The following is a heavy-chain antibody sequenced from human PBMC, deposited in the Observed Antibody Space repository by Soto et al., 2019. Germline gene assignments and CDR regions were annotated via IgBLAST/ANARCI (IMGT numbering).Heavy chain of an antibody. V-gene: IGHV4-30-4*01. Sequence: KTSETLSLTCTVSGGSISSGDYYWSWIRQPPGKGLEWIGYIYYSGSTYYNPSLKSRVTISVDTSKNQFSLKLSSVTAADTAVYYCARGGGYCSSTSCYTSMAWFDPWGQGTLVTVSS. CDR3: ARGGGYCSSTSCYTSMAWFDP. CDR2: IYYSGST. D-gene: IGHD2-2*02. CDR1: GGSISSGDYY. J-gene: IGHJ5*02.